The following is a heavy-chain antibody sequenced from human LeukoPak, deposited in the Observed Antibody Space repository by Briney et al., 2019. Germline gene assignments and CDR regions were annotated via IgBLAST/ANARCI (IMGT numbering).Heavy chain of an antibody. D-gene: IGHD5-18*01. CDR2: IYYSGST. CDR1: GGSISSYY. V-gene: IGHV4-59*01. Sequence: SETLSLTCTVSGGSISSYYWSWIRQPPGKGPEWIGYIYYSGSTNYNPSLKSRVTISVDTSKNQFSLKLSSVTAADTAVYYCARWDTAMATTYYYGMDVWGQGTTVTVSS. CDR3: ARWDTAMATTYYYGMDV. J-gene: IGHJ6*02.